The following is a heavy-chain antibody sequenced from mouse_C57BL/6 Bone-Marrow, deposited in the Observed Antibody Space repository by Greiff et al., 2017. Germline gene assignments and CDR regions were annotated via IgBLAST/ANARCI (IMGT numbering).Heavy chain of an antibody. J-gene: IGHJ3*01. CDR1: GYAFTNYL. CDR3: ARQDGPWFAY. D-gene: IGHD1-1*01. V-gene: IGHV1-54*01. CDR2: INPGSGGT. Sequence: VQLQQSGAELVRPGTSVKVSCKASGYAFTNYLIEWVKQRPGQGLEWIGVINPGSGGTNYNEKFKGKATLTADKSSSTAYMQRSSLTSEDAAVYFCARQDGPWFAYWGQGTLVTVSA.